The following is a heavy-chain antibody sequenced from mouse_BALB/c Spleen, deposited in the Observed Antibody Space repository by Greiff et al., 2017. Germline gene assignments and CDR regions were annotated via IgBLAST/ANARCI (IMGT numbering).Heavy chain of an antibody. V-gene: IGHV14-3*02. CDR3: ATHYYGSSYGGY. CDR2: IDPANGNT. J-gene: IGHJ2*01. Sequence: VQLQQSGAELVKPGASVKLSCTASGFNIKDTYMHWVKQRPEQGLEWIGRIDPANGNTKYDPKFQGKATITADTSSNTAYLQLSSLTSEDTAVYYCATHYYGSSYGGYWGQGTTLTVSS. CDR1: GFNIKDTY. D-gene: IGHD1-1*01.